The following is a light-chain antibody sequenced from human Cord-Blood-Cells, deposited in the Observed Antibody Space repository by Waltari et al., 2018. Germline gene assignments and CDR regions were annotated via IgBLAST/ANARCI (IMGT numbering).Light chain of an antibody. Sequence: QSALTQPPSASGSPGQSVTISCTGTSSDVGGYNYVSWYQQHPGKAPKLMIYEVSKRPSGVPDRFSGSKSGNTASLTFSGLQAEDEADYYCSSYAGSNYVFGTGTKVTVL. CDR2: EVS. V-gene: IGLV2-8*01. CDR3: SSYAGSNYV. CDR1: SSDVGGYNY. J-gene: IGLJ1*01.